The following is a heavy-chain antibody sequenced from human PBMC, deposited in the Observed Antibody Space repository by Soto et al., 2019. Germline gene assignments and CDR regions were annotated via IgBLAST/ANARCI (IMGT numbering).Heavy chain of an antibody. CDR3: ARDAAVGLFDY. Sequence: ASVKGSFKASCYNFSSYCISWVAQAPGQGLEWMGWISAYNGNTNYAQKLQGRVTMTTDTSTSTAYMELRSLRSGDTAVYYCARDAAVGLFDYWGQGTLVTVSS. J-gene: IGHJ4*02. V-gene: IGHV1-18*01. CDR1: CYNFSSYC. D-gene: IGHD1-26*01. CDR2: ISAYNGNT.